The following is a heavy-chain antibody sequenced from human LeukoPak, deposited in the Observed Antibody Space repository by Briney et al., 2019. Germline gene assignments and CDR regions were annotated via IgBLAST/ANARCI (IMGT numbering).Heavy chain of an antibody. V-gene: IGHV1-18*01. Sequence: ASVKVSCKASGYTFNSYGITWVRQAPGQGLEWVGWLLPYNGNTKYAEKLQARVTMATDTSTSTAYMEPRSLRSDDTAVYYCARPYDFWSGYRSLHDAFDIWGQGTMVTVSS. D-gene: IGHD3-3*01. CDR1: GYTFNSYG. J-gene: IGHJ3*02. CDR3: ARPYDFWSGYRSLHDAFDI. CDR2: LLPYNGNT.